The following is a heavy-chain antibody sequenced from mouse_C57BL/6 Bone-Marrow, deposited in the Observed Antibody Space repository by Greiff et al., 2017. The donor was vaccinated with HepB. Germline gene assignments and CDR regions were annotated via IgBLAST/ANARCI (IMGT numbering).Heavy chain of an antibody. CDR1: GYTFTSYW. Sequence: QVQLQQPGAELVKPGASVKMSCKASGYTFTSYWITWVKQRPGQGLEWIGDIYPGSGSTNYNEKFKSKATLTVDTSSSTAYMQLSSLTSEDSAVYCCAREGTTVRGFAYWGQGTLVTVSA. V-gene: IGHV1-55*01. J-gene: IGHJ3*01. CDR3: AREGTTVRGFAY. D-gene: IGHD1-1*01. CDR2: IYPGSGST.